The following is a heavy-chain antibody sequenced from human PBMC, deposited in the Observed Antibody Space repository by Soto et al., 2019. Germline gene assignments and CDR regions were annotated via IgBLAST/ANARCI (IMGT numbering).Heavy chain of an antibody. Sequence: EVQLVESGGGLVQPGGSLRLSCAASGFTFSSYWMHWVRQAPGKGLVWVSRINSDGSSTSYADSVKGRFTISRDNAKNRRDRATDSLRAEDTAVYYGARAEYSSGWSVGYWGQGTLVTVSS. D-gene: IGHD6-19*01. J-gene: IGHJ4*02. CDR2: INSDGSST. V-gene: IGHV3-74*01. CDR1: GFTFSSYW. CDR3: ARAEYSSGWSVGY.